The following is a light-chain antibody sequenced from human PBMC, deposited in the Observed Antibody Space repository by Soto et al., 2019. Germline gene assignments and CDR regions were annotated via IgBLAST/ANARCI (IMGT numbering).Light chain of an antibody. V-gene: IGLV1-40*01. J-gene: IGLJ1*01. Sequence: QSVLTQPATVSGAPGQRVTISCTGNSSNIAAGYDVHWYQQLPGTAPKLLIYANNNRPSGVPDRFSGSKSGTSASLAITGLQAEDEAHYYCQSFDSSLSAYVFGVGTKVTVL. CDR1: SSNIAAGYD. CDR2: ANN. CDR3: QSFDSSLSAYV.